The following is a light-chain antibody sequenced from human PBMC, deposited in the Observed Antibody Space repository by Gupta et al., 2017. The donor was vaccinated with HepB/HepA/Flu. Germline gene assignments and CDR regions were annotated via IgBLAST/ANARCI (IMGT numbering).Light chain of an antibody. CDR3: QQYNAWPLT. J-gene: IGKJ5*01. V-gene: IGKV3-15*01. CDR1: QSVTSK. CDR2: GAS. Sequence: EIVITPSPAPLSVSSGERATLSCRASQSVTSKLSWYQQKPGQAPRLLTYGASARATGIPARFSGSGSGTEFTLTISSLQSEDFAVYHCQQYNAWPLTFGQGTRLEIK.